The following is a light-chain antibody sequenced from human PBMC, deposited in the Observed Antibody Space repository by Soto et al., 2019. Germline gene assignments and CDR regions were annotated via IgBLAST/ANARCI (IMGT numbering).Light chain of an antibody. J-gene: IGKJ1*01. CDR1: QSISSW. Sequence: DIQMTQSPSTLSASGGDRVTITCRASQSISSWLAWYQQKPGKAPKLLIYKASSLESGVPSRFSGSGSGTEFPLTISSVQLDDFATYYCQQYNSYSPVTFGQGTKVEIK. V-gene: IGKV1-5*03. CDR2: KAS. CDR3: QQYNSYSPVT.